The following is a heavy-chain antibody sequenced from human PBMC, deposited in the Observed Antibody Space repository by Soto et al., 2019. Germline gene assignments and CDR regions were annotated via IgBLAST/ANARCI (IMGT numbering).Heavy chain of an antibody. CDR2: IYDGGRT. CDR1: GGSISTVDYW. CDR3: ARGPSGDKVDS. J-gene: IGHJ4*02. V-gene: IGHV4-30-4*01. D-gene: IGHD7-27*01. Sequence: SGTLSLTCTVSGGSISTVDYWWGWVRQSPDMGLEWIGHIYDGGRTYNNPSLESRVTMSVDTSKSQLSLTLSSVSAADTAVYYCARGPSGDKVDSWGQGTLVTVSS.